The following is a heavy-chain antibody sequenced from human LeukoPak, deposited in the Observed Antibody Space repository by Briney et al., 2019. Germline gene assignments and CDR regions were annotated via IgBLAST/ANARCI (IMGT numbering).Heavy chain of an antibody. CDR2: IIPIFGTA. D-gene: IGHD3-9*01. V-gene: IGHV1-69*01. J-gene: IGHJ4*02. CDR1: GGTFSSYA. CDR3: ARTIVLRYFDWSLLDY. Sequence: SVKVSCKASGGTFSSYAISWVRQAPGQGLEWMGGIIPIFGTANYAQKFQGRVTITADESTSTAYMELSSLRSEDTAVYYCARTIVLRYFDWSLLDYWGQGTLVTVSS.